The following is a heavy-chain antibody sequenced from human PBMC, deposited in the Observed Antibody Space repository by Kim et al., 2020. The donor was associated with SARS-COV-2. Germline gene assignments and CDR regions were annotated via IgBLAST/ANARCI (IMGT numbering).Heavy chain of an antibody. J-gene: IGHJ6*03. V-gene: IGHV4-59*01. CDR3: ARVKTDYYYYMDV. Sequence: TPPHRRRVTISLDTSKNQSSLQMSSVTAADTAVFYCARVKTDYYYYMDVWGKGTTVTVSS.